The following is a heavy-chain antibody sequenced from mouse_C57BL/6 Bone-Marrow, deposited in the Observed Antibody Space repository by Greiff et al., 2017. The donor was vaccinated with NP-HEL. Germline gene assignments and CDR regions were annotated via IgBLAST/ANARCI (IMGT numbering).Heavy chain of an antibody. V-gene: IGHV1-26*01. Sequence: EVQLQQSGPELVKPGASVKISCKASGYTFTDYYMNWVKQSHGKSLEWIGDINPNNGGNSYNQKFKGKATLTVDKSSSTAYMELRSLTSAGSAVYYCARATHYDYDGAMDFCGQETSVTVSP. J-gene: IGHJ4*01. CDR2: INPNNGGN. CDR1: GYTFTDYY. D-gene: IGHD2-4*01. CDR3: ARATHYDYDGAMDF.